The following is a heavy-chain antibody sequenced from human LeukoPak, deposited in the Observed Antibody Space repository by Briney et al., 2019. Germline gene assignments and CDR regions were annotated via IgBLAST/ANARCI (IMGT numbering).Heavy chain of an antibody. CDR2: INHSGST. D-gene: IGHD3-10*01. CDR3: ARFRGKKPYDY. Sequence: SETLSLTCAVYGGSFGGYYWSWIRQPPGKGLEWIGEINHSGSTNYNPSLKSRVTISVDTSKNQFSLKLSSVTAADTAVYYCARFRGKKPYDYWGRGTLVTVSS. CDR1: GGSFGGYY. J-gene: IGHJ4*02. V-gene: IGHV4-34*01.